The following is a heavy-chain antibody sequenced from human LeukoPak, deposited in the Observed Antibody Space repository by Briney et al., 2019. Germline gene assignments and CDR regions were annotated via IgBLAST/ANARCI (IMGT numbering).Heavy chain of an antibody. CDR3: ARRVYGSGSQPLDY. Sequence: PGRSLRLSCAASGFTFSSYGMHWVRQAPGKGLDWVAVISYDGSNKYYADSVKGRFTISRDNAKNSLYLQMNGLRAEDTAVYYCARRVYGSGSQPLDYWGQGTLVTVSS. D-gene: IGHD3-10*01. J-gene: IGHJ4*02. CDR2: ISYDGSNK. CDR1: GFTFSSYG. V-gene: IGHV3-30*03.